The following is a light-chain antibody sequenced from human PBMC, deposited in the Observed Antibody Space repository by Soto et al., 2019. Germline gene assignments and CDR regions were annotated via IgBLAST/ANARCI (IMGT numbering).Light chain of an antibody. CDR1: QSVSNN. J-gene: IGKJ3*01. CDR2: GAS. V-gene: IGKV3-15*01. CDR3: QQYNDWPT. Sequence: EIVLTQSPGILSLSPGERATLSCRASQSVSNNYLAWYQQKPGQAPRLLIYGASTRATGIPARFSGSASGTEFTLTISSLQSEDFAVYYCQQYNDWPTFGPGTKVDIK.